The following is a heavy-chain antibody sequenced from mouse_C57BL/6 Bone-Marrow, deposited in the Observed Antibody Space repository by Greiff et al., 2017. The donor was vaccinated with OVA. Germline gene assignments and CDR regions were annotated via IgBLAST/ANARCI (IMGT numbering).Heavy chain of an antibody. CDR1: GFTFSSYG. CDR3: ARLRGLGY. Sequence: EVQGVESGGDLVKPGGSLKLSCAASGFTFSSYGMSWVRQTPDKRLEWVATISSGGSYTYYPDSVKGRFTISRDNAKNTLYLQMSSLKSEDTAMYYCARLRGLGYWGQGTTLTVSS. V-gene: IGHV5-6*01. CDR2: ISSGGSYT. J-gene: IGHJ2*01.